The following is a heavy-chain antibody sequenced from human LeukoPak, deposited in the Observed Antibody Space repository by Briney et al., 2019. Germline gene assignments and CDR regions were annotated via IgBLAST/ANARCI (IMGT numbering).Heavy chain of an antibody. CDR1: GATFSSYA. V-gene: IGHV1-69*04. Sequence: ASVKLSCKAAGATFSSYAISWVRQAPGQGLEWMGRIITILGIANYAQKFQGRVTITADKSTSTAYMELSSVRSEDTAVYYCARERAGDHGPYGYFDLWGRGTLVTVSS. CDR3: ARERAGDHGPYGYFDL. CDR2: IITILGIA. D-gene: IGHD7-27*01. J-gene: IGHJ2*01.